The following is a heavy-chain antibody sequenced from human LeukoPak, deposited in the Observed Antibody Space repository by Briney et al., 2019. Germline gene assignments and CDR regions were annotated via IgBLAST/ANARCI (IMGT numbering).Heavy chain of an antibody. Sequence: GGSLRLSCAASDFSFITYAMSWVRQAPGKGLEWVSTISGGGDATYYADSVKGRFTISRDNSKNTLYLQMNSLRVEDTAVYYCANLPVRGVIITSHYYMDVWGKGTTVTISS. V-gene: IGHV3-23*01. CDR3: ANLPVRGVIITSHYYMDV. CDR1: DFSFITYA. J-gene: IGHJ6*03. CDR2: ISGGGDAT. D-gene: IGHD3-10*01.